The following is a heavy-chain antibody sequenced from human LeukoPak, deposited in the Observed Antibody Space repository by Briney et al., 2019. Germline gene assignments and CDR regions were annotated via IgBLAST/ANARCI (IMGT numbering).Heavy chain of an antibody. CDR3: VRRDGYNSLDF. V-gene: IGHV3-13*01. J-gene: IGHJ4*02. CDR2: IGTAGDT. CDR1: GFIFSSYD. D-gene: IGHD5-24*01. Sequence: GGSLRLSCAASGFIFSSYDMHWVRQPTGQGLEWVSSIGTAGDTYYPGSVKGRFTISRENAKNSLYLQMNSLRAGDTAVYYCVRRDGYNSLDFWGQGTLVTVSS.